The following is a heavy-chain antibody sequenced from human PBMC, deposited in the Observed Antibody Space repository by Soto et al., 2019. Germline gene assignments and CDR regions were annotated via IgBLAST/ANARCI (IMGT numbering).Heavy chain of an antibody. CDR1: GGTFSNYY. V-gene: IGHV1-69*01. CDR3: ARGYSTGYFDY. Sequence: QVQLVQSGAEVKKPGSSMKVSCKTSGGTFSNYYISWVRQAPGQGLEWMGDIIPMFDTPKYAQKFQGRVTITADEYTSAAYIELSSLRAEDTAVYYCARGYSTGYFDYWGQGTLITVSS. D-gene: IGHD1-20*01. CDR2: IIPMFDTP. J-gene: IGHJ4*02.